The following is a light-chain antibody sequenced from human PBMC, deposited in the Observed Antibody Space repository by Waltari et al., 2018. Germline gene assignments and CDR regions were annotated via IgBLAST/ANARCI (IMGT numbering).Light chain of an antibody. CDR1: SSNIGNNY. J-gene: IGLJ2*01. CDR2: DNN. CDR3: GTWDSSLSAVV. Sequence: QSVLTQPPSVSAAPGQKVTISCSGSSSNIGNNYVYWYQQLPGTAPKLLIYDNNKRPSGIPDRFSGSKPGTSATLGITGLQTGDEADYYCGTWDSSLSAVVFGGGTKLTVL. V-gene: IGLV1-51*01.